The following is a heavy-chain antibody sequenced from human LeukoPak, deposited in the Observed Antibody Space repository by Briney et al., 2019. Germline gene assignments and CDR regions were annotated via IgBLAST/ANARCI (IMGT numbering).Heavy chain of an antibody. J-gene: IGHJ6*02. CDR1: GFTFSSYW. D-gene: IGHD3-3*01. V-gene: IGHV3-30-3*01. CDR3: ARDSSRFLEWSTYYYGMDV. Sequence: GGSLRLSCAASGFTFSSYWMSWVRQAPGKGLEWVAVISYDGSNKYYADSVKGRFTISRDNSKNTLYLQMNSLRAEDTAVYYCARDSSRFLEWSTYYYGMDVWGQGTTVTVSS. CDR2: ISYDGSNK.